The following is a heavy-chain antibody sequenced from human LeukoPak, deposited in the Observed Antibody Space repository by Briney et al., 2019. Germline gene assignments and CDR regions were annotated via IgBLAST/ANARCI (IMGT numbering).Heavy chain of an antibody. CDR2: INHSGST. V-gene: IGHV4-34*01. J-gene: IGHJ6*04. D-gene: IGHD2-15*01. Sequence: SETLSLTCAVYGGSFSGYYWSWIRQPPGKGLEWIGEINHSGSTNYNPSLKSRVTISVDTSKNQFSLKLSSVTAADTAVYYCARYCSGGSCYSADYYYYYGMDVWGKGTTVTVSS. CDR1: GGSFSGYY. CDR3: ARYCSGGSCYSADYYYYYGMDV.